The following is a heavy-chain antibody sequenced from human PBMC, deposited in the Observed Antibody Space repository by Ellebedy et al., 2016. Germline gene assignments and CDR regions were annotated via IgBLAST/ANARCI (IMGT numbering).Heavy chain of an antibody. CDR2: ISGSGDHM. D-gene: IGHD2-21*01. V-gene: IGHV3-23*01. CDR3: AKGDCGGECYYFFDS. CDR1: GFRFRNYV. J-gene: IGHJ4*02. Sequence: GESLKISCAASGFRFRNYVMSWVRQAPGKGLEWVAAISGSGDHMYYADSMKGRFTISRDNSQNTLSLRMNSLRAEDTAVYYCAKGDCGGECYYFFDSWGQGTLVTVSS.